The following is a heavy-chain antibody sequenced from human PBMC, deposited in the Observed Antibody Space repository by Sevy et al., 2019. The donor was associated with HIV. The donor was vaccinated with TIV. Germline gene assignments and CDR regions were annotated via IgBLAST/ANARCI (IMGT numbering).Heavy chain of an antibody. CDR2: ISSSGDTI. V-gene: IGHV3-11*01. Sequence: GGSLRLSCAASGFSISDYYMSWIRQAPGKGLQWISYISSSGDTIYYADSVKGRFTISRDNAKNSLYLQSNSLRAEDTAVYYCARDHEKDGELGDYYYYAMDVWGRGTTVTVSS. CDR1: GFSISDYY. D-gene: IGHD3-16*01. J-gene: IGHJ6*02. CDR3: ARDHEKDGELGDYYYYAMDV.